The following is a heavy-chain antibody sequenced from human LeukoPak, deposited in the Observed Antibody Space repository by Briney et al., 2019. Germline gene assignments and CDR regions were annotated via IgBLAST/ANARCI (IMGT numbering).Heavy chain of an antibody. J-gene: IGHJ6*02. Sequence: PGTSLRLSCAASGFNFGVYGMHWVRQAPGKGLEWVAVISYDGSNKYYADSVKGRFTISRDNSKNTLYLQMNSLRAEDTAVYYCARYGSGRTRYYGMDVWGQGTTVTVSS. D-gene: IGHD3-10*01. CDR1: GFNFGVYG. V-gene: IGHV3-30*19. CDR2: ISYDGSNK. CDR3: ARYGSGRTRYYGMDV.